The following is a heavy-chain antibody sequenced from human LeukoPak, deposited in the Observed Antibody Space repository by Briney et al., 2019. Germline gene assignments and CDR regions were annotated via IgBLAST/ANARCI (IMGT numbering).Heavy chain of an antibody. D-gene: IGHD3-22*01. CDR1: GFTFSSYS. CDR3: ARDPDSSGYYRLRYYYYGMDV. V-gene: IGHV3-21*01. J-gene: IGHJ6*02. CDR2: ISSSSSSYI. Sequence: GSLRLSCAASGFTFSSYSMNWVRQAPGKGLEWVSSISSSSSSYIYYADSVKGRFTISRDNAKNSLYLQMNSLRAEDTAVYYCARDPDSSGYYRLRYYYYGMDVWGQGTTVTVSS.